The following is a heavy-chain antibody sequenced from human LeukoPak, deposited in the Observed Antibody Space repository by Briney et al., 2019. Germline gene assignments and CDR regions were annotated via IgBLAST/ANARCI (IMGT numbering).Heavy chain of an antibody. J-gene: IGHJ4*02. D-gene: IGHD6-13*01. CDR2: IWYDGSNK. CDR3: ARESSSSWYAPDY. V-gene: IGHV3-33*01. Sequence: GGSLRLSCAASGFTSSSYGMHWVRQAPGKGLEWVAVIWYDGSNKYYADSVKGRFTISRDNSKNTLYLQMNSLRAEDTAVYYCARESSSSWYAPDYWGQGTLVTVSS. CDR1: GFTSSSYG.